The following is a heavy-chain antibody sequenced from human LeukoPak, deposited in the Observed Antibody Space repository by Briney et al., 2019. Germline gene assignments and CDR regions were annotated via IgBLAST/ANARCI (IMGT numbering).Heavy chain of an antibody. J-gene: IGHJ4*02. Sequence: ASVKVSCKASGYTFINYGINWVRQAPGQGLEWMGWINAYNGNTNYAQKVQGRVTMTTDTSASTAYMELRSLRSADTAAYYCARGGYSSYVDYWGQGTLVTVSS. CDR2: INAYNGNT. CDR3: ARGGYSSYVDY. D-gene: IGHD4-11*01. V-gene: IGHV1-18*01. CDR1: GYTFINYG.